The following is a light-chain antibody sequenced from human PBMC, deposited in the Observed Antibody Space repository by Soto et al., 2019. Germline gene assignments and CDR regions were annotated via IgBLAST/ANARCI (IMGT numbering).Light chain of an antibody. Sequence: LTQPASVSGSPRQAITISCTGTSSDVGNYNLVSWYQHHPGKAPKLIIYEVSKRPSGVSNRFSGSKSGDTASLTIPGLQAEDEADYYCCSYAGSNYVFGTGTKVTVL. CDR3: CSYAGSNYV. CDR2: EVS. J-gene: IGLJ1*01. CDR1: SSDVGNYNL. V-gene: IGLV2-23*02.